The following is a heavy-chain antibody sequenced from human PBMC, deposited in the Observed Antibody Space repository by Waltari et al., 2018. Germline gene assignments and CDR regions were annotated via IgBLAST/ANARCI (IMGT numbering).Heavy chain of an antibody. V-gene: IGHV1-2*02. D-gene: IGHD6-19*01. CDR2: INPTGGGT. CDR3: ASLAVAGTRVDY. Sequence: QVQLVQSGAEVKKPGASVKVSCKASGYTFTGYYMHWVRQAHGQGLEWMGLINPTGGGTNYAQTLQGRVTMTRDTSISTAYMELSRLRSDDTAVYYCASLAVAGTRVDYWGQGTLVTVSA. CDR1: GYTFTGYY. J-gene: IGHJ4*02.